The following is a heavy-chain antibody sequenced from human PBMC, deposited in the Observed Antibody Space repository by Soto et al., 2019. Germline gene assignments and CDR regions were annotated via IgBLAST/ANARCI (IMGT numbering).Heavy chain of an antibody. CDR2: IYSGDNT. V-gene: IGHV3-53*01. D-gene: IGHD3-9*01. CDR1: GFTVSSNY. J-gene: IGHJ4*02. CDR3: AREYYDILTGYCVDY. Sequence: PGGSLRLSCAASGFTVSSNYMSWVRQAPGKGLEWVSLIYSGDNTYYADSVKGRFTISRDNSKNTLYLQMNSLRAEDTAVYYCAREYYDILTGYCVDYWGQGTLVTVSS.